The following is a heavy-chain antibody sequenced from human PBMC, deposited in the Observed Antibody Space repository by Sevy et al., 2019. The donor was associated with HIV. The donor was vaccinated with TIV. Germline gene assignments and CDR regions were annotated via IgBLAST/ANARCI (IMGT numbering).Heavy chain of an antibody. J-gene: IGHJ5*02. CDR2: IIPIFGTA. Sequence: ASVKVFCKASGGTFSSYAISWVRQAPGQGLEWMGGIIPIFGTANYAQKFQGRVTITADESTSTAYMELSSLRSEDTAVYYCARDGVLHAWFDPWGQGTLVTVSS. D-gene: IGHD3-16*01. CDR1: GGTFSSYA. CDR3: ARDGVLHAWFDP. V-gene: IGHV1-69*13.